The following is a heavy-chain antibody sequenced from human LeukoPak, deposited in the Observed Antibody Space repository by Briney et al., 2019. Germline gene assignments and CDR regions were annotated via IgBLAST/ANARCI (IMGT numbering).Heavy chain of an antibody. CDR3: AKGGKWDVTPFDY. D-gene: IGHD3-16*01. J-gene: IGHJ4*02. V-gene: IGHV3-23*01. CDR1: GFTFSSYA. Sequence: GGSLRLSCAASGFTFSSYAMSWVRQAPGKGLEWVSAISGSGGSTYYAESVKGRFTISRDNSKNTLYLQMNSLRAEDTAVYYCAKGGKWDVTPFDYWGQGTLVTVSS. CDR2: ISGSGGST.